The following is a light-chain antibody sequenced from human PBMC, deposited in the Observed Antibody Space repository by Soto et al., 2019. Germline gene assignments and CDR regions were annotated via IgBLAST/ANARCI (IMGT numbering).Light chain of an antibody. Sequence: EIVMTQSPATLSVSPGERATLSCRASQSVSSNLAWYQQKPGQAPRLLIYRASTRATGIPARFIGSGSGTGFTLTISSLQSEDFAVYYCQQYNNWPPWTFGQGTKVEIK. CDR1: QSVSSN. CDR3: QQYNNWPPWT. CDR2: RAS. J-gene: IGKJ1*01. V-gene: IGKV3-15*01.